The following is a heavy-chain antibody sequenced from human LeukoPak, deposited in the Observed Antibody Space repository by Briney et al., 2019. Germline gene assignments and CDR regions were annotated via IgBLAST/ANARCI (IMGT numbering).Heavy chain of an antibody. Sequence: GGSLKLSCAASGFTFSGSAMHWVRQASGKGLEWVGRIRSKANSYATAYAASVKGRFTISRDDSKNTAYLQMNSLKTEDTAVYYCITIVDTAMVGDDYWGQGTLVTVSS. CDR1: GFTFSGSA. D-gene: IGHD5-18*01. CDR2: IRSKANSYAT. J-gene: IGHJ4*02. CDR3: ITIVDTAMVGDDY. V-gene: IGHV3-73*01.